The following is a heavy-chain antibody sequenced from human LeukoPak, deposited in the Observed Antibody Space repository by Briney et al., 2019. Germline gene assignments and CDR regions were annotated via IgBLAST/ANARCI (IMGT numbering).Heavy chain of an antibody. CDR2: INPSRGST. Sequence: ASVKVSCKASGYTFTSYYMHWVRQAPGQGLEWMGIINPSRGSTSQAQTFQGRVTMTRDMSTSTVSMELSSLRSEATAVYYCARDGGDGYKANWFDTWGQGTLVTVSS. CDR1: GYTFTSYY. D-gene: IGHD5-24*01. J-gene: IGHJ5*02. V-gene: IGHV1-46*01. CDR3: ARDGGDGYKANWFDT.